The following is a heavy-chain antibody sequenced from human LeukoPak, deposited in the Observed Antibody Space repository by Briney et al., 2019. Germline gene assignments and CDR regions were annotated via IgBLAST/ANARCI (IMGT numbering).Heavy chain of an antibody. CDR2: ISGSGGST. V-gene: IGHV3-23*01. Sequence: GGSLRLSCAASGFTFSSYAMSWVRQAPGKGLEWVSAISGSGGSTYYADSVKGRFTISRDNSKNTLYLQMNSLRAEDTAVYYCAEDPHPLTMIVVAVDYWGQGTLVTVSS. D-gene: IGHD3-22*01. CDR3: AEDPHPLTMIVVAVDY. CDR1: GFTFSSYA. J-gene: IGHJ4*02.